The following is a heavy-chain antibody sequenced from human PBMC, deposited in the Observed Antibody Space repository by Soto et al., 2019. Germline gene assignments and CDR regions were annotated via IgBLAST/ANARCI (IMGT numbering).Heavy chain of an antibody. CDR2: IWYDGSDE. D-gene: IGHD1-1*01. J-gene: IGHJ3*01. V-gene: IGHV3-33*01. Sequence: QVQLVESGGGVVQPGRSLRLSCATSGFTFSSYVMHWVRQAPGKGLEWVAFIWYDGSDEYYADSVKGRFTISRDNSKSTLYLQMNSLRAEDTAVYYCAGELGGTTMRAFDVWGQGTMVTVSS. CDR3: AGELGGTTMRAFDV. CDR1: GFTFSSYV.